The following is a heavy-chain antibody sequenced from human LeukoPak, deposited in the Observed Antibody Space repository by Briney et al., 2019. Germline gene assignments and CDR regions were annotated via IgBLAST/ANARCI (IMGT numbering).Heavy chain of an antibody. CDR2: ISGSGGST. J-gene: IGHJ4*02. V-gene: IGHV3-23*01. CDR3: ARASGRFLEWLLYDPLDY. D-gene: IGHD3-3*01. Sequence: GGSLRLSCAASGFTFSSYAMSWVRRAPGKGLEWVSAISGSGGSTYYADSVKGRFTISRDNSKNTLYLQMNSLRAEDTAVYYCARASGRFLEWLLYDPLDYWGQGTLVTVSS. CDR1: GFTFSSYA.